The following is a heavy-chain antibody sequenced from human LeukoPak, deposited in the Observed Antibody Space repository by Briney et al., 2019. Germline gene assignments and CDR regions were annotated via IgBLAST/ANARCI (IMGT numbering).Heavy chain of an antibody. CDR1: GGSISDYY. CDR2: MYYSGNTNSGST. D-gene: IGHD6-19*01. CDR3: ARGGQHWLADY. Sequence: SETLSLTCTVSGGSISDYYWSGIRQPPGKGLEWIGYMYYSGNTNSGSTNYNPSLSSRVTISVDTSKTQFSLKLSSVTAADTALYYCARGGQHWLADYWGQGTLVTVSS. J-gene: IGHJ4*02. V-gene: IGHV4-59*01.